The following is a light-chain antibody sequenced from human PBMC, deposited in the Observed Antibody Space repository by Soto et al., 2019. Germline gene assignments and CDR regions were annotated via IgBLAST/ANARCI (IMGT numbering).Light chain of an antibody. V-gene: IGKV3-11*01. CDR1: QSVSHY. J-gene: IGKJ2*01. Sequence: EIVLTQSPAALSLSPGERATLSCRASQSVSHYLAWYQQRPGRAPRLLIYDASHRATGIPARFSGSGSGTDFTLTIHSLEPEDFAVYYCQQRGDRPRTFGQGTKREI. CDR2: DAS. CDR3: QQRGDRPRT.